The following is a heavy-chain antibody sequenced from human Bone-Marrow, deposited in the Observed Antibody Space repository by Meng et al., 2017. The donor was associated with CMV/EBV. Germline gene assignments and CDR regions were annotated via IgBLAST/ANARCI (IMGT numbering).Heavy chain of an antibody. D-gene: IGHD2-2*02. Sequence: SVKVSCKASGGTFISYTISWVRQAPGQGLEWMGRIIPILGIANYAQKFQGRVTITADKSTSTAYMALSSLRSEDTAVYYCSRARLDCSSTSCYTRSPWFDPWGQGTLVTVSS. CDR1: GGTFISYT. J-gene: IGHJ5*02. CDR3: SRARLDCSSTSCYTRSPWFDP. V-gene: IGHV1-69*02. CDR2: IIPILGIA.